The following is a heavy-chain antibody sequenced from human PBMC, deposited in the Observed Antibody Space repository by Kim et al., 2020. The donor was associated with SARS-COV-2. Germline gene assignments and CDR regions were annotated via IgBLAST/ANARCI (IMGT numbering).Heavy chain of an antibody. V-gene: IGHV3-30*18. CDR3: AKDGLNYYDSGRSDYFDY. CDR2: ISYEGTNK. J-gene: IGHJ4*02. D-gene: IGHD3-10*01. CDR1: GFTFSTYG. Sequence: SLSLSCAASGFTFSTYGMHWVRQAPGKGLEWVAVISYEGTNKYHADSVQGRFTISRDNSKNTLYLQMTSLRVEDTAVYYCAKDGLNYYDSGRSDYFDYWGQGTLVTVSS.